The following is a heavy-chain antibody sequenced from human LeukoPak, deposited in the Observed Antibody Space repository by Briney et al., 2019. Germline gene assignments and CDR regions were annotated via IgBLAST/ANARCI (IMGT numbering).Heavy chain of an antibody. CDR1: GGTSSSYA. CDR3: ASLYSSGWYAPNWFDP. Sequence: SVKVSCKASGGTSSSYAISWVRQAPGQGLEWMGRIIPILGIANYAQKFQGRVTITADKSTSTAYMELSSLRSEDTAVYYCASLYSSGWYAPNWFDPWGQGALVTVSS. J-gene: IGHJ5*02. CDR2: IIPILGIA. D-gene: IGHD6-19*01. V-gene: IGHV1-69*04.